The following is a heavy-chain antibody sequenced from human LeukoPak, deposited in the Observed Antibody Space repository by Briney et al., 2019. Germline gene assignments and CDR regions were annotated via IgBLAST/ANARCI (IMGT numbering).Heavy chain of an antibody. CDR2: ISGTGSST. CDR1: GFTFSTYN. Sequence: QTGGSLRLSCAASGFTFSTYNMNWVRQAPGKGLEWVSSISGTGSSTYYTDSVKGRFTISRDNAKNSLYLQMNSLRAEDTAVYDCARVLTFRGWFEDYWGQGTLVTVSS. V-gene: IGHV3-48*01. D-gene: IGHD6-19*01. J-gene: IGHJ4*02. CDR3: ARVLTFRGWFEDY.